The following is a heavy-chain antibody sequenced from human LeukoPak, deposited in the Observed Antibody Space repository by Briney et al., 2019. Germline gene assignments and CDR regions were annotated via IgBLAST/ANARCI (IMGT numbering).Heavy chain of an antibody. CDR3: ARFNCSSTSCYGDYYYYGMDV. CDR1: GGSISSYY. V-gene: IGHV4-59*01. CDR2: IYYSGST. J-gene: IGHJ6*04. D-gene: IGHD2-2*01. Sequence: SETLSLTCTVYGGSISSYYWSWNRQPPGKGLEWIGYIYYSGSTNYNPSLKSRVTISVDTSKNQFSLRLSSVTAADTAVYYCARFNCSSTSCYGDYYYYGMDVWGKGTTFTVSS.